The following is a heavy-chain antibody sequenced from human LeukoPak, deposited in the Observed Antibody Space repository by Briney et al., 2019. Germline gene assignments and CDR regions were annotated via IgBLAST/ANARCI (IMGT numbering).Heavy chain of an antibody. CDR2: IYYSGST. V-gene: IGHV4-59*01. Sequence: SETLSPTCTVSVGSISSYYWSWIRQSPGKGLECIGYIYYSGSTNYNPSLKSRVTMSVDTSKNQFSLKLTSVTAADTAVYYCARGKGYFDYWGQGALVTVSS. CDR1: VGSISSYY. CDR3: ARGKGYFDY. D-gene: IGHD3-16*01. J-gene: IGHJ4*02.